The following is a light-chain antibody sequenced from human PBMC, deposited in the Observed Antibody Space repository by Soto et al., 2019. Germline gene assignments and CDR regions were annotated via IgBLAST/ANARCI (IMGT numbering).Light chain of an antibody. J-gene: IGKJ5*01. CDR3: QQRSNWPIT. CDR1: QSVMTY. V-gene: IGKV3-11*01. Sequence: EIVLTQSPATLSLSPGERATLSCRASQSVMTYLAWYQQRPGQAPRLLIYDASNRATGIPARFSGSGSGTDFTLTISSLEPEDFAVYYCQQRSNWPITFGQGTRLEI. CDR2: DAS.